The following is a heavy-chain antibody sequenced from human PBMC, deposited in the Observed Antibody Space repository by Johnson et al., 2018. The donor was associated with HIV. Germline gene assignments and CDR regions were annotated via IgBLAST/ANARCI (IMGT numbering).Heavy chain of an antibody. V-gene: IGHV3-30*04. D-gene: IGHD6-19*01. CDR2: ISYDGRNK. CDR1: GFTFSSYA. J-gene: IGHJ3*02. CDR3: AKDWGIAVAGLDAFDI. Sequence: QEQLVESGGGVVQPGTSPRLACAASGFTFSSYAMHWVRQAPGKGLEWVAVISYDGRNKYYADSVKGRFTISRDNSKNTLYLQMNSLRAEDTAVYYCAKDWGIAVAGLDAFDIWGQGTMVTVSS.